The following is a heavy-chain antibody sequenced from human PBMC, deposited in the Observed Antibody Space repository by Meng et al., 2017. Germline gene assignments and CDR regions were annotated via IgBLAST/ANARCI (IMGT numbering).Heavy chain of an antibody. J-gene: IGHJ4*01. D-gene: IGHD2-15*01. CDR2: ISGSGGST. CDR3: AKNRLDIVVVVAATVDY. V-gene: IGHV3-23*01. Sequence: GESLKISCAASGFTFSSYAMSWVRQAPGKGLEWVSAISGSGGSTYYADSVKGRFTISRDNSKNTLYLQMNSLRAEDTAVYYCAKNRLDIVVVVAATVDYWGHGNRV. CDR1: GFTFSSYA.